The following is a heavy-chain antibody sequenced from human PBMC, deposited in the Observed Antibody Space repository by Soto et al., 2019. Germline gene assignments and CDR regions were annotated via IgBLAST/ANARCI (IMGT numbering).Heavy chain of an antibody. D-gene: IGHD3-22*01. Sequence: SETLSLTCTVSGGSISCYYWSWIRQPPGKGLEWIGYIYFRGTTNYNPSLKSRVTMSADTSKNQFSLKLNSVTAADMAVYYCARMNYYDTSGYPFDYWGQGMMVTVS. CDR2: IYFRGTT. V-gene: IGHV4-59*01. J-gene: IGHJ4*02. CDR3: ARMNYYDTSGYPFDY. CDR1: GGSISCYY.